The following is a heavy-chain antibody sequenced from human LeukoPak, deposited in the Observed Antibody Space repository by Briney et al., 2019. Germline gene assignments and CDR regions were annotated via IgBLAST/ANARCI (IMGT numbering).Heavy chain of an antibody. J-gene: IGHJ4*02. CDR1: LFSFSNSW. CDR3: ARDRGGIIRHQFDN. Sequence: GGSRRLSCAASLFSFSNSWMSWVRQAPGKGLEWVASIKQDESEKYYLDSVKGRFTISRDNAKNSLYLQMNSLRAEDTAVYYCARDRGGIIRHQFDNWGQGTLVTVSS. D-gene: IGHD3-10*01. V-gene: IGHV3-7*01. CDR2: IKQDESEK.